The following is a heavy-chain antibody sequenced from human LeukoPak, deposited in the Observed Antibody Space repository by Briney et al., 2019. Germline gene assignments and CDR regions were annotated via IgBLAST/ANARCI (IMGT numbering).Heavy chain of an antibody. CDR2: IYPGDSDT. D-gene: IGHD6-13*01. Sequence: EESLKISCKGSGYNFTSYWIGWVRQMPGKGLEWMGIIYPGDSDTRYSPSFQGQVTISADKSISTAYLQWSSLKASDTAMYYCARLLRNIAAAVYYFDYWGQGTLVTVS. V-gene: IGHV5-51*01. CDR3: ARLLRNIAAAVYYFDY. CDR1: GYNFTSYW. J-gene: IGHJ4*02.